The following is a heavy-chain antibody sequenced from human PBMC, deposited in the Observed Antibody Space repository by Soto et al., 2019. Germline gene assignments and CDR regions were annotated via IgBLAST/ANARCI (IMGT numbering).Heavy chain of an antibody. CDR3: ATSYGSGSSHFDY. CDR1: GDTFSFYT. V-gene: IGHV1-69*02. Sequence: QVQLVQSGAEVKKPGSSVKVSCKASGDTFSFYTLNWIRQAPGQGFEWVGRVNPILAMSSSAHTFQGRVSIFADKSTGTAYMELRSLRSDVTAVYYCATSYGSGSSHFDYWGQGTLVTVSS. J-gene: IGHJ4*02. D-gene: IGHD3-10*01. CDR2: VNPILAMS.